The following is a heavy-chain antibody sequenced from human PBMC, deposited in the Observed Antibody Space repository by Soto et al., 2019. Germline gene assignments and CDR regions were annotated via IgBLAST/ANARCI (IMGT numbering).Heavy chain of an antibody. CDR2: ISGSGGST. D-gene: IGHD5-12*01. CDR3: ARGGYSGYDYDFDY. V-gene: IGHV3-23*01. CDR1: GFTFSSYA. Sequence: GGSLRLSCAASGFTFSSYAMSWVRQAPGKGLEWVSAISGSGGSTYYADSVKGRFTISRDNSKNTLYLQMNSLRAEDTTVYYCARGGYSGYDYDFDYWGQGTLVTVSS. J-gene: IGHJ4*02.